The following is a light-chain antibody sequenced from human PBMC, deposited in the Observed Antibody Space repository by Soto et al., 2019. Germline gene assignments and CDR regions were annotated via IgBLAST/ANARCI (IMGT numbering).Light chain of an antibody. CDR1: SSDVGSYNL. V-gene: IGLV2-14*02. J-gene: IGLJ1*01. CDR2: EGS. CDR3: KSYAGSNTYV. Sequence: SALTQPASVSGSPGQSITISCTGTSSDVGSYNLVSWYQQHPGKAPKLMIYEGSKRPSGVSYRFSGSKSGNTASLTVSGLQAADEADYFCKSYAGSNTYVFGSGTKVTVL.